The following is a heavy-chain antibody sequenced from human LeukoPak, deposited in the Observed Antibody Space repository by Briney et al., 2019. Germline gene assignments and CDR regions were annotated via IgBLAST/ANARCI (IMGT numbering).Heavy chain of an antibody. D-gene: IGHD6-13*01. CDR2: ISSSGSSK. Sequence: GGSLRLSCAASGFTFSNVWMTWVRQAPGKGLEWVSSISSSGSSKYYADSLKGRFTISRDNAKNSLYLQMNSLRAEDTALYYCARMGYSSTLPDYWGQGTLVTVSS. CDR1: GFTFSNVW. V-gene: IGHV3-21*01. J-gene: IGHJ4*02. CDR3: ARMGYSSTLPDY.